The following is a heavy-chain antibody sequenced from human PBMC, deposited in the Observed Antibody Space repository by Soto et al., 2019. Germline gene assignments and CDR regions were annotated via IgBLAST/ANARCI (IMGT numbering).Heavy chain of an antibody. CDR2: ISGSGGST. CDR3: AKDSDFWSGYFIPDAFDI. CDR1: GSTFSSYA. J-gene: IGHJ3*02. V-gene: IGHV3-23*01. D-gene: IGHD3-3*01. Sequence: GGSLRLSCAASGSTFSSYAMSWVRQAPGKGLEWVSAISGSGGSTYYADSAKGRFTISRDNSKNTLYLQMNSLRAEDTAVYYCAKDSDFWSGYFIPDAFDIWGQGTMVTVSS.